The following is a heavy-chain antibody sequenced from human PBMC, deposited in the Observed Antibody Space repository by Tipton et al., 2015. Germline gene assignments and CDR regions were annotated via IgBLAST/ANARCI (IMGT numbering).Heavy chain of an antibody. Sequence: TLSLTCDVSGYSISSGYYWSWIRQPPGKGLEWIGSFFHSGNTFHNPSLRSRVIISVDTSKNQISLTVTSVTAADTAVYYCARDLEHGMDVWGQGTTVTVS. V-gene: IGHV4-38-2*02. J-gene: IGHJ6*02. CDR3: ARDLEHGMDV. CDR2: FFHSGNT. CDR1: GYSISSGYY.